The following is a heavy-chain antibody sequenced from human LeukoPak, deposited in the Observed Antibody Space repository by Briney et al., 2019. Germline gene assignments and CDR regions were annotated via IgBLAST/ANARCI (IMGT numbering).Heavy chain of an antibody. CDR1: GFTFSSYA. CDR3: GKVGDIVVVVAAKFDY. V-gene: IGHV3-23*01. CDR2: ISGSGGST. J-gene: IGHJ4*02. D-gene: IGHD2-15*01. Sequence: PGGSLRLSCAASGFTFSSYAMSWVRQAPGKGLEWVSAISGSGGSTYYADSVKGRFTISRDNSKNTLYLQMNSLRAEDTAVYYCGKVGDIVVVVAAKFDYWGQGTLVTVSS.